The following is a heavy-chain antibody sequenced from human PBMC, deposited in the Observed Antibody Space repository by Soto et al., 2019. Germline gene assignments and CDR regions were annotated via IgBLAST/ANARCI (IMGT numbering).Heavy chain of an antibody. D-gene: IGHD3-9*01. CDR1: GFTFSSYE. J-gene: IGHJ3*02. Sequence: EVQLVESGGGLVQPGGSLRLSCAASGFTFSSYEMNLVRQAPGKGLEWVSYISSSGSTIYYADSVKGRFTISRDNAKNSLYLQMNSLRAEDTAVYYCARDRLGAFDIWGQGTMVTVSS. CDR2: ISSSGSTI. CDR3: ARDRLGAFDI. V-gene: IGHV3-48*03.